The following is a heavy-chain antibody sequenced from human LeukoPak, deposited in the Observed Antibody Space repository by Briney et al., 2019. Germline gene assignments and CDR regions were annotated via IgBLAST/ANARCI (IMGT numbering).Heavy chain of an antibody. CDR1: GFTFDDYA. Sequence: GGSLRLSCAASGFTFDDYAMHWVRQAPGKGLEWVSGISWNSGSIGYADSVKGRFTISRDNAKNSLYLQMNSLRAEDTAVYYCASTRYCSGGSCPSTDYWGQGTLVTVSS. D-gene: IGHD2-15*01. CDR2: ISWNSGSI. J-gene: IGHJ4*02. CDR3: ASTRYCSGGSCPSTDY. V-gene: IGHV3-9*01.